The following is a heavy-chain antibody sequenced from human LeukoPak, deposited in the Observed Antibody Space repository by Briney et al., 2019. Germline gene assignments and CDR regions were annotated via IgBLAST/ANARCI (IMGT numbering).Heavy chain of an antibody. CDR2: ISDSGST. J-gene: IGHJ4*02. Sequence: SETLSLTCTVSGGSISSYYWSWVRQFPGKGLEWIGYISDSGSTNYSPTLESRVTISVDTSKNKFFLILSSVTAADTAVYYCARRGGTVVGDTGYHYWYFDNWGQGTLVTVSS. V-gene: IGHV4-59*08. CDR1: GGSISSYY. CDR3: ARRGGTVVGDTGYHYWYFDN. D-gene: IGHD5-12*01.